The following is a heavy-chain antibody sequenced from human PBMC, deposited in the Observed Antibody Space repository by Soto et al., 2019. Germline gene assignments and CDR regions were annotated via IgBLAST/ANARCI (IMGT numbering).Heavy chain of an antibody. V-gene: IGHV4-30-4*01. CDR1: GVSISTGDYS. CDR2: IYYSGST. Sequence: QVQLQESGPGLVKPSQTLSLTCTVSGVSISTGDYSWSWIRQPPGKGLEWIGYIYYSGSTYYNPSLKSRVTISVDTSKNQFSLKLSSVTAADTAVYYCDSVSIIGFSFDYWGQGTLVTVSS. CDR3: DSVSIIGFSFDY. D-gene: IGHD1-20*01. J-gene: IGHJ4*02.